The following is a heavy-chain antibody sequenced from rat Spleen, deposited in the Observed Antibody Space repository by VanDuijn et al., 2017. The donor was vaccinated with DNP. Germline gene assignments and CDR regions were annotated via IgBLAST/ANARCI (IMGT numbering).Heavy chain of an antibody. V-gene: IGHV5-20*01. CDR2: ISYDGGST. Sequence: EVQLVEIGGGLVQPGRSLKLSCAASGFTFSDYYMAWVRQAPTKGLEWVASISYDGGSTYYRDSVKGRFTISRDNAENTVYLQMNSLGFDDTATYYCTKDPEYYGFQGYFDYWGQGVMVTVSS. CDR3: TKDPEYYGFQGYFDY. J-gene: IGHJ2*01. D-gene: IGHD1-6*01. CDR1: GFTFSDYY.